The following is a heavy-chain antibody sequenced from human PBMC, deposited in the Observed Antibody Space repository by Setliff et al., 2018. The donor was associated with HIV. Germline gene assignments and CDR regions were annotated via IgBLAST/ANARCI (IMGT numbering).Heavy chain of an antibody. J-gene: IGHJ4*02. V-gene: IGHV4-34*01. CDR1: GGSFSGYY. D-gene: IGHD4-4*01. CDR3: ARGGNSAY. CDR2: INHSGST. Sequence: TSETLSLTCAVYGGSFSGYYWSWIRQPPGKGLEWIGEINHSGSTNYNPSLKSRVTISVDTSKNQFSLKLSSVTAADTAVYYCARGGNSAYWGQGTLVTVSS.